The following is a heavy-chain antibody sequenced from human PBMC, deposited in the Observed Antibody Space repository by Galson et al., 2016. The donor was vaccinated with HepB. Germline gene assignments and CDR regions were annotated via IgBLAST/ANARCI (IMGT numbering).Heavy chain of an antibody. D-gene: IGHD3-16*02. J-gene: IGHJ6*02. CDR1: GFTFRSYI. V-gene: IGHV3-30-3*01. CDR2: ISYDGGNT. CDR3: ARDLHDYVWGTSRLIFYGVDV. Sequence: SLRLSCAASGFTFRSYIFHWVRQSPGKGLEWVAAISYDGGNTFYADSVKGRFTIYRDNSQNTLSLQMNSLRGEDMAVYYCARDLHDYVWGTSRLIFYGVDVWGQGTTVIVSS.